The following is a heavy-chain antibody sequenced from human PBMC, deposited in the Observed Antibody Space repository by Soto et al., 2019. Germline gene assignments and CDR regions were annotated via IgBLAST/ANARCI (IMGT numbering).Heavy chain of an antibody. V-gene: IGHV4-31*03. CDR1: GGSISSGGYY. J-gene: IGHJ3*02. CDR2: IYYSGST. D-gene: IGHD6-19*01. CDR3: ARVGSGWYKGVDAFDI. Sequence: QVQLQESGPGLVKPSQTLSLTCTVSGGSISSGGYYWSWIRQHPGKGLEWIGYIYYSGSTYYNPSLKSRVTISVDTSKNQFSLKLSSVTAADMAVYYCARVGSGWYKGVDAFDIWGQGTMVTVSS.